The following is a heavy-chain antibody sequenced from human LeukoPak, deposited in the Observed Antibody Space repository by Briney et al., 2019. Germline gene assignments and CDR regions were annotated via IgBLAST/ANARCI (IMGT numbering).Heavy chain of an antibody. CDR1: GFTFSTYS. V-gene: IGHV3-21*01. CDR3: ARDPPYYDSSGYYHDY. CDR2: ISGSSIYI. J-gene: IGHJ4*02. Sequence: PGGSLRLSCAASGFTFSTYSMTWVRQAPGKGLEWVSSISGSSIYIYYADSVKGRFTISRDNAKNSLYLQMNSLRAEDTAVYYCARDPPYYDSSGYYHDYWGQGTLVTVSS. D-gene: IGHD3-22*01.